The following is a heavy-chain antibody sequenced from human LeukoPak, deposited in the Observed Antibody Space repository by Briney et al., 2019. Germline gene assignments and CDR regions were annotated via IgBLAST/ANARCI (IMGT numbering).Heavy chain of an antibody. V-gene: IGHV4-34*01. CDR1: GGSFSGYY. D-gene: IGHD6-13*01. CDR3: ARQQLGGWNWFDP. CDR2: INHSGST. J-gene: IGHJ5*02. Sequence: SETLSLTCAVYGGSFSGYYWSWIRQPPGKGLEWIGEINHSGSTNYNPSLKSRVTISVDTSKNQFSLKLSSVTAADTAVYYCARQQLGGWNWFDPWGQGTLVTVSS.